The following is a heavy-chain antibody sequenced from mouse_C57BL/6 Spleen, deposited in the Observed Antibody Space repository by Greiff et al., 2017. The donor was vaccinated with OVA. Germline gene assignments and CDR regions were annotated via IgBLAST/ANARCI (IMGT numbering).Heavy chain of an antibody. D-gene: IGHD1-2*01. CDR2: ISDGGSYT. J-gene: IGHJ1*03. Sequence: EVKVVESGGGLVKPGGSLKLSCAASGFTFSSYAMSWVRQTPEKRLEWVATISDGGSYTYYPDNVKGRFTISRDNAKNNLYLQMSHLKSEDTAMYYGAREEITTATRHWYFDVWGTGTTVTVSS. V-gene: IGHV5-4*01. CDR1: GFTFSSYA. CDR3: AREEITTATRHWYFDV.